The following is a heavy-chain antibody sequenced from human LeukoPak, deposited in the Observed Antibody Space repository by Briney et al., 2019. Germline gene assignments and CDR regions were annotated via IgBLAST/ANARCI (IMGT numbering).Heavy chain of an antibody. V-gene: IGHV4-59*01. CDR1: GGSISSYY. Sequence: PSKTLSLTCTVSGGSISSYYWSWIRQPPGKGLEWIGYIYYSGSTNYNPSLKSRVTISVDTSKNQFSLKLSPVTAADTAVYYCARDLANWGNWYFDLWGRGTLVTVSS. CDR2: IYYSGST. D-gene: IGHD7-27*01. CDR3: ARDLANWGNWYFDL. J-gene: IGHJ2*01.